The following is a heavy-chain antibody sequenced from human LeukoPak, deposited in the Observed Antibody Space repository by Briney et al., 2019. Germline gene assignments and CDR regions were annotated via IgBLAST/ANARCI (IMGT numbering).Heavy chain of an antibody. J-gene: IGHJ6*03. D-gene: IGHD2-2*01. CDR1: GGSISSYY. V-gene: IGHV4-4*07. Sequence: PSETLSLTCTVSGGSISSYYWSWIRQPAGKGLEWIGRIYTSGSTNYNPSLKSRVTMSVDTSKNQFSLKLSSVTAADTAVYYCARDRSLDCSSTSCHSNPTALFHYYYYYYMDVWGKGTTVTVSS. CDR3: ARDRSLDCSSTSCHSNPTALFHYYYYYYMDV. CDR2: IYTSGST.